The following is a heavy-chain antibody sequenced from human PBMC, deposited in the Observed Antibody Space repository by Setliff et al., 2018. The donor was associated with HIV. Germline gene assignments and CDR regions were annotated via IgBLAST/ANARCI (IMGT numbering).Heavy chain of an antibody. CDR1: GGSINNYY. V-gene: IGHV4-4*09. CDR3: ARVGASGVPSTMDYYYYMDV. Sequence: SETLSLTCTVSGGSINNYYWRWIRQSPGKGLEWIGYIHSSGLTNYNPSLKSRVSISIDTSKNQFSLYLRSVTAADTAVYYCARVGASGVPSTMDYYYYMDVWGKGTTVTVSS. D-gene: IGHD3-10*01. J-gene: IGHJ6*03. CDR2: IHSSGLT.